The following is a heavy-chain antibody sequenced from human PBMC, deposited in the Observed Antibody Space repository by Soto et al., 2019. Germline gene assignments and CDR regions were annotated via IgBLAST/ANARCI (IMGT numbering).Heavy chain of an antibody. J-gene: IGHJ4*02. CDR3: ARSVAVPGAHIDY. V-gene: IGHV4-59*01. D-gene: IGHD6-19*01. CDR2: VYYTGST. Sequence: SETLSLTCSVSGGSISGSYWSWIRQSPGKGLEWLGYVYYTGSTNYSPSLRGRVSISVDTSKNEFSLRLSPVTAADTAVYFCARSVAVPGAHIDYWGQGTQVTVSS. CDR1: GGSISGSY.